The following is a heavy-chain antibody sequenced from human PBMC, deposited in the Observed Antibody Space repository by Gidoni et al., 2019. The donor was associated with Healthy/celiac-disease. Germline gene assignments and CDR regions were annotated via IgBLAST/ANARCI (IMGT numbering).Heavy chain of an antibody. V-gene: IGHV1-2*06. D-gene: IGHD3-10*01. Sequence: QVQLVQPWAVLKKPGASVKVSCTPSGFTFTGYDMHWVRQAPGQGLEWMGRINPNSGGTNYAQKFQGRVTMTRDTSISTAYMELSRLRSDDTAVYYCARDLRVRGVVLDYWGQGTLVTVSS. CDR2: INPNSGGT. CDR3: ARDLRVRGVVLDY. J-gene: IGHJ4*02. CDR1: GFTFTGYD.